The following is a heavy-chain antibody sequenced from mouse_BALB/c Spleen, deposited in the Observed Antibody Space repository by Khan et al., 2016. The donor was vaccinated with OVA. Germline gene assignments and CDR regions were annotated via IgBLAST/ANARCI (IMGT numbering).Heavy chain of an antibody. CDR3: ARETVVDIYWYLDV. CDR2: IRNKANGYST. Sequence: EVELVESGGGLVQPGGSLRLSCATSGFTFTDYYITWVRQPPGKALEWLGFIRNKANGYSTEYIASVKGRFTVSRDNSQSIVYLQMNTQRAEDSATYYCARETVVDIYWYLDVWGAGTTVTVSS. J-gene: IGHJ1*01. V-gene: IGHV7-3*02. D-gene: IGHD1-1*01. CDR1: GFTFTDYY.